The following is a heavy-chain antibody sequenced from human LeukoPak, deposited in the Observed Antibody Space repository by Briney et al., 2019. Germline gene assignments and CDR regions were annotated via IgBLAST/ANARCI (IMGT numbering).Heavy chain of an antibody. CDR3: ARDLREVVRDV. J-gene: IGHJ4*02. V-gene: IGHV3-23*01. CDR1: GFTFSTYG. Sequence: GGSLRLSCAASGFTFSTYGMTWVRQAPGRGLEWVSAISGSAARTFYADSVKGRFTISRDNSKNTLSLQMNSLRAEDTAVYYCARDLREVVRDVWGQGTLVTVSS. CDR2: ISGSAART. D-gene: IGHD2-15*01.